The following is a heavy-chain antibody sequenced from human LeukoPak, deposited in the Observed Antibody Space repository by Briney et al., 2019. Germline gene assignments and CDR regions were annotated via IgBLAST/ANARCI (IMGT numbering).Heavy chain of an antibody. Sequence: PGGSLRLSCAASGFPFSSYAMSWVRQAPGKGLEWVSAISGSGGSTNYADSVKGRFSISRDNSKNTLYLQMNSLRAEDTAVYYCAKALTLPYSSSSIYYYYMDVWGKGTTVTVSS. CDR3: AKALTLPYSSSSIYYYYMDV. V-gene: IGHV3-23*01. CDR1: GFPFSSYA. D-gene: IGHD6-6*01. J-gene: IGHJ6*03. CDR2: ISGSGGST.